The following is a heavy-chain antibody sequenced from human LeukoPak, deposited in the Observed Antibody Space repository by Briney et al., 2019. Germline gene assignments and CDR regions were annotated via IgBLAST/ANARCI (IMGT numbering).Heavy chain of an antibody. V-gene: IGHV3-48*04. CDR1: GFTFSSYS. CDR3: ARDYYGSGSQNWFDP. J-gene: IGHJ5*02. D-gene: IGHD3-10*01. Sequence: GGSLRLSCAASGFTFSSYSMNWVRQAPGKGLEWVSYISSSSSTIYYADSVKGRFTIPRDNAKNSLYLQMNSLRAEDTAVYYCARDYYGSGSQNWFDPWGQGTLVTVSS. CDR2: ISSSSSTI.